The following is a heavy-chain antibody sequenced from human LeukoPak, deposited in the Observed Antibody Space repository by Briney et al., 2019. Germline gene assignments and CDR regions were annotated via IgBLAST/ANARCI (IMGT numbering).Heavy chain of an antibody. Sequence: PGGSLRLSCAASGFTFSSNWMSWVRQAPGKGLEWVANIKQDGSEKNYVDSLKGRFIISRDNAKNSLYLQMNSLRVEDTAVYYCARGITMDYWGQGTLVTVSS. CDR3: ARGITMDY. J-gene: IGHJ4*02. CDR1: GFTFSSNW. V-gene: IGHV3-7*04. CDR2: IKQDGSEK. D-gene: IGHD3-10*01.